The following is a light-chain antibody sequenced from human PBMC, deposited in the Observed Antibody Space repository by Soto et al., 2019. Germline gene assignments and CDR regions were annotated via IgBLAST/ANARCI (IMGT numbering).Light chain of an antibody. V-gene: IGLV2-8*01. J-gene: IGLJ1*01. CDR3: SSYTSSNTPV. Sequence: QSALTQSPSASGSPGQSVTISCTGTSSDIGGYNSVSWYQQHPGKAPKVMIYDVTKRPSGVPDRFSGSKSGNTASLTVSALQAEDEADYYCSSYTSSNTPVFGTGTKLTVL. CDR1: SSDIGGYNS. CDR2: DVT.